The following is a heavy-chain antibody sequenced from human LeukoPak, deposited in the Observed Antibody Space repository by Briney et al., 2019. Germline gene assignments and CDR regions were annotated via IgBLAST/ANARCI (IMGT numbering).Heavy chain of an antibody. CDR2: ISSSSSYI. V-gene: IGHV3-21*01. J-gene: IGHJ4*02. Sequence: KPGGSLRLSCAASGFTFSSYSMNWVRQAPGKGLEWVSSISSSSSYIYYADSVKGRFTISRDNAKNSLYLQMNSLRAEDTAVYYCARDPTPTQLWFRGTFDYWGQGALVTVSS. CDR1: GFTFSSYS. D-gene: IGHD5-18*01. CDR3: ARDPTPTQLWFRGTFDY.